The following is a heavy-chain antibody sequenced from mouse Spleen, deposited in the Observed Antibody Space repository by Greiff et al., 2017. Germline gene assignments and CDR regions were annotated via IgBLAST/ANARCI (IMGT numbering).Heavy chain of an antibody. V-gene: IGHV1S127*01. J-gene: IGHJ2*01. D-gene: IGHD1-1*01. CDR3: TRSNLLRPDY. Sequence: VQLQQPGAELVKPGASVKMSCKASGYTFTSYWMHWVKQRPGQGLEWIGVIDPSDSYTSYNQKFKGKATLTVDTSSSTAYMQLSSLTSEDSAVYYCTRSNLLRPDYWGQGTTLTVSS. CDR2: IDPSDSYT. CDR1: GYTFTSYW.